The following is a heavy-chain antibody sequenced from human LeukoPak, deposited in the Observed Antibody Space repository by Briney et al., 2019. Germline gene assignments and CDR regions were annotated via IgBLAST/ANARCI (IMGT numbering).Heavy chain of an antibody. J-gene: IGHJ3*01. CDR3: ARAPDYDYVWGNYRL. V-gene: IGHV3-23*01. CDR1: GLTFNSYA. CDR2: ITCSGAET. Sequence: GGSLTLFCAASGLTFNSYAMSWVRQAPGKGLEWVSSITCSGAETNSADAVKGRFTISRDNSKNTLYLQMTSLRAEDTAVYYCARAPDYDYVWGNYRLWGQGTMVTVSS. D-gene: IGHD3-16*02.